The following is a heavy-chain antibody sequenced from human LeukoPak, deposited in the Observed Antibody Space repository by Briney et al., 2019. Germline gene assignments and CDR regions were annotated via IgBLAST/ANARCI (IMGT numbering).Heavy chain of an antibody. V-gene: IGHV1-69*05. Sequence: SVKVSCKASGGTFSSYAISWVRQAPGQGLEWMGRIIPIFGTANYAQKFQGRVTITTDESTSTAYMELSSLRSEDTAVYYCARDYPLWSHAFDVWGQGTMVTVSS. CDR2: IIPIFGTA. CDR1: GGTFSSYA. D-gene: IGHD5-18*01. J-gene: IGHJ3*01. CDR3: ARDYPLWSHAFDV.